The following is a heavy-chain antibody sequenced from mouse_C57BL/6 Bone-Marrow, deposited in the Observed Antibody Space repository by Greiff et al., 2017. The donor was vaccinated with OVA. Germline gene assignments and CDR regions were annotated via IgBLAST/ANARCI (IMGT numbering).Heavy chain of an antibody. CDR1: GYTFTNYW. CDR3: ARYYAYSRNYFDD. Sequence: VQLVESGAELVRPGTSVKMSCKASGYTFTNYWIGWAKQRPGHGLEWIGDIYPGGGYTNYNEKFKGKATLTADKSSSTAYMQFSSLTSEDSAIYYCARYYAYSRNYFDDWGQGTTLTVSS. J-gene: IGHJ2*01. D-gene: IGHD1-1*02. CDR2: IYPGGGYT. V-gene: IGHV1-63*01.